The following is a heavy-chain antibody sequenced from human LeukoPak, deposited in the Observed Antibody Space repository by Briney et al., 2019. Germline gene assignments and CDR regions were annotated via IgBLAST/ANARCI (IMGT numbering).Heavy chain of an antibody. D-gene: IGHD3-3*01. CDR2: IYTSGST. J-gene: IGHJ3*02. V-gene: IGHV4-4*07. CDR1: GGSISSYY. Sequence: SETLSLTCTVSGGSISSYYWSWIRQPAGKGLEWIGRIYTSGSTNYNPSLKSRVTMSVDTSKNQFSLKLSSVTAADTAVYYCARDGNYDFWSGFFDAFDIWGQGTMVTVSS. CDR3: ARDGNYDFWSGFFDAFDI.